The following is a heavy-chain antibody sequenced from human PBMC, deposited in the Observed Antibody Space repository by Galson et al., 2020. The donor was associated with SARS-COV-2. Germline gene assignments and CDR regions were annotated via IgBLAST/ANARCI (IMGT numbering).Heavy chain of an antibody. V-gene: IGHV4-31*03. CDR2: IYYSGST. CDR3: ARDGDSSGYLDY. CDR1: GGSISSGGYY. Sequence: SETLSLTCTVSGGSISSGGYYWSWIRQHPGKGLEWIGYIYYSGSTYYNPSLKSRVTISVDTSKNQFSLKLSSVTAADTAVYYCARDGDSSGYLDYWGQGTLVTVSS. D-gene: IGHD3-22*01. J-gene: IGHJ4*02.